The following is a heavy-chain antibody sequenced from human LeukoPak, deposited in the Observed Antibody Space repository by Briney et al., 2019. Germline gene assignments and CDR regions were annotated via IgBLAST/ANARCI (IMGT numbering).Heavy chain of an antibody. CDR2: ISYDGSNK. D-gene: IGHD3-9*01. J-gene: IGHJ4*02. Sequence: GGSLRPSCAASGFTFSSYGMHWVRQAPGKGLEWVAVISYDGSNKYYADSVKGRFTISRDNSKNTLYLQMNSLRAEDTAVYYCAKDVRYFDWLFQSPTLDNWGQGTLVTVSS. CDR1: GFTFSSYG. CDR3: AKDVRYFDWLFQSPTLDN. V-gene: IGHV3-30*18.